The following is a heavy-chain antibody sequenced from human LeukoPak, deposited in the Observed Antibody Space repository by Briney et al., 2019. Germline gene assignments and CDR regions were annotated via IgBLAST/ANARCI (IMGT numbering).Heavy chain of an antibody. D-gene: IGHD6-13*01. V-gene: IGHV3-30*18. CDR2: TSYDGSNK. CDR3: AKDRNEYSSSWYQVDY. J-gene: IGHJ4*02. Sequence: PGRSLRLSYAASGLTFSSYGMHWVRQAPGKGLEWVAVTSYDGSNKYYADSVKGRFTISRDNSKNTLYLQMNSLRVEDTAVYYCAKDRNEYSSSWYQVDYWGQGTLVTVSS. CDR1: GLTFSSYG.